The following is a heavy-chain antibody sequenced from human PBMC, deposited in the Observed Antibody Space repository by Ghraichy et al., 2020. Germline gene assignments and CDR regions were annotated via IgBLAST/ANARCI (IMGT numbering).Heavy chain of an antibody. J-gene: IGHJ4*02. D-gene: IGHD4-17*01. CDR3: AKIVTNEYGGG. Sequence: GGYLRLSCATSGFTFKNYGMYWVRQAPGKGLEWVAFIQYAADATYYEDSVRGRFTISRDDVNNILHLQMNSLRPEDTAVYYCAKIVTNEYGGGWGQGTLVTVYS. CDR1: GFTFKNYG. V-gene: IGHV3-30*02. CDR2: IQYAADAT.